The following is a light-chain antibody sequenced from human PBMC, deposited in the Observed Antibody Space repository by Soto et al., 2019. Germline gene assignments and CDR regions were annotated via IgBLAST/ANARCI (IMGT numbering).Light chain of an antibody. CDR3: QQYDSPRLT. CDR1: QDNSNY. CDR2: DAS. V-gene: IGKV1-33*01. Sequence: DIQMTQSPSSLSASVGARVTITCQASQDNSNYLNWYQQKPGKAPKLLIYDASNMETGVPSRFSGSGSGTDFTFTISSLKPEDIATYYCQQYDSPRLTFGGGTKVESK. J-gene: IGKJ4*01.